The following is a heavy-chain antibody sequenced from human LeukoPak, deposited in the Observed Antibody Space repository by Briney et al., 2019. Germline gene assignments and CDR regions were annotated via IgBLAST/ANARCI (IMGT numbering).Heavy chain of an antibody. CDR1: GFTFSTYA. J-gene: IGHJ6*02. V-gene: IGHV3-23*01. CDR3: AKAEFLSLDYYYYGMDV. D-gene: IGHD3-10*01. CDR2: VSGSGTGA. Sequence: PGGSLRLSCSASGFTFSTYAMSWLRQAPGKGLEWVSGVSGSGTGAYYADSVKGRFTISRDNSKDTLYLQMDSLRAEDTALYYCAKAEFLSLDYYYYGMDVWGQGTTVTVSS.